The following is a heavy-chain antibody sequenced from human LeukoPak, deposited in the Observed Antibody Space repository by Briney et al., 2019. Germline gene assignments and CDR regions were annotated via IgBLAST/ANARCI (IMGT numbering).Heavy chain of an antibody. D-gene: IGHD5-24*01. Sequence: SETLSLTCTVSGGSISSSSYYWGWIRQPPGKGLEWIGSIYYSGSTYYNPSLKSRVTISVDTSKNQFSLKLSSVTAADTAVYYCASGDAMATIGIDYWGQGTLVTVSS. V-gene: IGHV4-39*01. J-gene: IGHJ4*02. CDR2: IYYSGST. CDR1: GGSISSSSYY. CDR3: ASGDAMATIGIDY.